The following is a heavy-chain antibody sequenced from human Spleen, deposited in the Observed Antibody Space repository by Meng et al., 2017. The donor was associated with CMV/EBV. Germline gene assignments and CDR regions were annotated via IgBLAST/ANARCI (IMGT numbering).Heavy chain of an antibody. CDR2: INPSGGST. CDR3: ARDTSRIVGATTLGY. D-gene: IGHD1-26*01. V-gene: IGHV1-46*01. J-gene: IGHJ4*02. Sequence: ASVQVSCMASGYTFTSYYMHWVRQAPGQGLEWMGIINPSGGSTNYAQKFQGRVTMTRDTSTKTVYMELSSLRSDDTAVCYCARDTSRIVGATTLGYWGQGTLVTVSS. CDR1: GYTFTSYY.